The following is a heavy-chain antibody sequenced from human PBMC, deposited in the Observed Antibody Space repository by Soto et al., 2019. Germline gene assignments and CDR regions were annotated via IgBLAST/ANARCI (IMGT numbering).Heavy chain of an antibody. Sequence: EVQLVESGGGLVQPGGSLRLSCAASGCTFSRYSMNWLRQAQGKGMEWVSYISSSSSTIYYADSVKGRFTISRDNAKNSLYLQMNSLRAEDTAVYYCARHPERIAQIGWFDPWGQGTLVTVCS. CDR2: ISSSSSTI. V-gene: IGHV3-48*01. D-gene: IGHD6-13*01. CDR1: GCTFSRYS. CDR3: ARHPERIAQIGWFDP. J-gene: IGHJ5*02.